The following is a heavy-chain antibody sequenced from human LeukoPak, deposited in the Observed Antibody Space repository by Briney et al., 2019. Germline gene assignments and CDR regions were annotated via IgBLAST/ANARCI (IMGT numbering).Heavy chain of an antibody. D-gene: IGHD5-24*01. CDR2: ISSSSSYI. Sequence: SGGSLRLSCAASGFTFNNYNVNWVRQAPGKGLEWVSSISSSSSYIYYADSVKGRFTISRDNAKNSLYLQMNSLRVEDTAVYYCARDRDFDYWGQGTLVTVSS. CDR1: GFTFNNYN. J-gene: IGHJ4*02. V-gene: IGHV3-21*01. CDR3: ARDRDFDY.